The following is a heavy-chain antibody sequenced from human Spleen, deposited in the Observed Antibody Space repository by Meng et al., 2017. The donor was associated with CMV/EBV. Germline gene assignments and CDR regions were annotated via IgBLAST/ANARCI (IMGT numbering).Heavy chain of an antibody. CDR3: ARSYCSSTSCYTSLYYYYYYGMDV. CDR2: VIPMFYRT. D-gene: IGHD2-2*02. Sequence: SVKVSCKASGGTFSSYGFNWVRQAPGQGLEWMGGVIPMFYRTNYAQKFQGRVTITADKSSSTAYMELSSLRSEDTAVYYCARSYCSSTSCYTSLYYYYYYGMDVWGQGTTVTVSS. CDR1: GGTFSSYG. V-gene: IGHV1-69*06. J-gene: IGHJ6*02.